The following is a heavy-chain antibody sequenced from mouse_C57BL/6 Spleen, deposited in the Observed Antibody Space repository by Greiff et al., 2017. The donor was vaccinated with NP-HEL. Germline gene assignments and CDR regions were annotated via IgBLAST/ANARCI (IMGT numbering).Heavy chain of an antibody. V-gene: IGHV1-42*01. CDR3: APYYYGSSPWWYFDG. CDR1: GYSFTGYY. Sequence: DVQLQESGPELVKPGASVKISCKASGYSFTGYYMNWVKQSPEKSLEWIGEINPSTGGTTYNQKFKAKATLTVDKSSSTAYMQLKSLTSEDSAVYYCAPYYYGSSPWWYFDGWGTGTTVTVSS. J-gene: IGHJ1*03. D-gene: IGHD1-1*01. CDR2: INPSTGGT.